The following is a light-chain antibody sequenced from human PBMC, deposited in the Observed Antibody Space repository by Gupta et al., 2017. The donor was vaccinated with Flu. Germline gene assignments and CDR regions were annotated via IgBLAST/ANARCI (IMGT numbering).Light chain of an antibody. J-gene: IGKJ1*01. CDR1: HVIRSD. CDR3: HQHGTSPVT. CDR2: AAS. Sequence: PTALASSVERGTPSHWGARHVIRSDLGWKQQEPGQAPRLLIYAASSMHSGIPSRFSGSGSGTEFTLTISRLEPEDSATYYCHQHGTSPVTFGQGTKVEI. V-gene: IGKV1-17*01.